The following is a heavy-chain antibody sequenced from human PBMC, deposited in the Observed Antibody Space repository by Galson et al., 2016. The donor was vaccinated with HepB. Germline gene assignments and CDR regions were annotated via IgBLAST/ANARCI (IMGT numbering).Heavy chain of an antibody. D-gene: IGHD5-12*01. CDR3: AEDNWDTGYEYNFDY. V-gene: IGHV3-21*01. J-gene: IGHJ4*02. Sequence: SLRLSCAASGFIFASYTMNWVRQAPGKGLEWVSSINTLGDTYYADSVKGRFTTSSDNAWNSLYLHLNSLRADDTAVYYCAEDNWDTGYEYNFDYWGPGTLVTVSS. CDR2: INTLGDT. CDR1: GFIFASYT.